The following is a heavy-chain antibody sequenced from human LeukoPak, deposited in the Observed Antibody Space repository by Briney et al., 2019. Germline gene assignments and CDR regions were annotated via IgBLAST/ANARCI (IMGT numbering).Heavy chain of an antibody. V-gene: IGHV3-64D*06. Sequence: GGSLRLSCSASGFTFSSYAMHWVRQAPGKGLEYVSAISRNGGSTYYADSVKGRFTISRDNSKNTLYLQMSSLRAEDTAAYYCVKDARITMVRGVIIRLGYYYGMDVWGRGTTVTVSS. CDR2: ISRNGGST. D-gene: IGHD3-10*01. CDR1: GFTFSSYA. CDR3: VKDARITMVRGVIIRLGYYYGMDV. J-gene: IGHJ6*02.